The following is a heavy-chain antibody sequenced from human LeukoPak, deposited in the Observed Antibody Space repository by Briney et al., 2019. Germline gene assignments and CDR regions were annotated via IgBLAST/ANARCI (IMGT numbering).Heavy chain of an antibody. CDR1: GFTFSDYY. Sequence: PGGSLRLSCAASGFTFSDYYMSWLRQAPGKGLEWVSYISSSSSYTNYADSVKGRFTISSDNARTSLYLQMNSLRAEDTAVYYCARDALWFGETTYYYGMDVWGKGTTVTVSS. V-gene: IGHV3-11*06. CDR3: ARDALWFGETTYYYGMDV. CDR2: ISSSSSYT. J-gene: IGHJ6*04. D-gene: IGHD3-10*01.